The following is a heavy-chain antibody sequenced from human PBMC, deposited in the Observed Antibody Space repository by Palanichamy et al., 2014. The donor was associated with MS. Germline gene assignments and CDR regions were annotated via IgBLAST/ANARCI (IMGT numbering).Heavy chain of an antibody. D-gene: IGHD1-26*01. CDR1: GFTFSDYY. CDR2: ISNTGSTI. Sequence: QVQLVESGGGLVKPGGSLRLSCAASGFTFSDYYTSWIRQAPGKGLEWVSYISNTGSTIYYADSGKGRFTISRDNAKNSLYLQMNSLRTEDTAVYYCARARGSYSFDYWGQGRLVTVSS. CDR3: ARARGSYSFDY. V-gene: IGHV3-11*01. J-gene: IGHJ4*02.